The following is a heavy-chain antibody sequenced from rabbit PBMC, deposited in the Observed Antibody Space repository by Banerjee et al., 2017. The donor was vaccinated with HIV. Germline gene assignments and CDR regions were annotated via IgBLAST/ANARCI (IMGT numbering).Heavy chain of an antibody. CDR1: GFTFSNKAV. D-gene: IGHD8-1*01. Sequence: QEQLVESGGGLVQPEGSLTLTCKASGFTFSNKAVMCWVRQAPGKGLEWIACINAITGKAVYANWAKGRFTFSKTSSTTVTLQMTRLTAADTATYFCARDAGSGPYIDGYFSLWGPGTLVTVS. V-gene: IGHV1S45*01. CDR2: INAITGKA. CDR3: ARDAGSGPYIDGYFSL. J-gene: IGHJ4*01.